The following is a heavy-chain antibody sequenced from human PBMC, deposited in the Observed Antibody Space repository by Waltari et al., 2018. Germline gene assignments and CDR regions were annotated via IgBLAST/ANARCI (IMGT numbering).Heavy chain of an antibody. Sequence: EVQVVESGGGLVQPGGSLRRSCGASGFSVSSSWMTWVRQAPGKGLEWVANIKTDGSETYYVDSVKGRFTISRDNTKNSLYLQMSSLRAEDTAVYYCAIGGVETSWYWRYWGQGTLVTVSS. CDR1: GFSVSSSW. V-gene: IGHV3-7*01. CDR2: IKTDGSET. D-gene: IGHD6-13*01. CDR3: AIGGVETSWYWRY. J-gene: IGHJ4*02.